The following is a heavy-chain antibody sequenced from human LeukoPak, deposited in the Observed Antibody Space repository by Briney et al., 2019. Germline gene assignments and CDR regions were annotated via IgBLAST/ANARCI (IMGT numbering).Heavy chain of an antibody. CDR1: GCNFLTFW. D-gene: IGHD4-17*01. CDR3: ARLLDYDSTYYYMDV. Sequence: GESLQISCQTSGCNFLTFWIAWVRPLPGKGLEGMGVIYPGDSDTRYSPSFQGQVTISVDMSLNTAYLQWRSLRASDTAMYYCARLLDYDSTYYYMDVWGTGTSVTIS. V-gene: IGHV5-51*01. CDR2: IYPGDSDT. J-gene: IGHJ6*03.